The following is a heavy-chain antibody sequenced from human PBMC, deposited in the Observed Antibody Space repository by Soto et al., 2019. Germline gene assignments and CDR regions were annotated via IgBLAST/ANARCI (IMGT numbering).Heavy chain of an antibody. Sequence: SETLSLTCAASGYSISSSNWLGWIRQPPGKGLEWIGYIYYSGTTYYNPSLKSRVTMSVDTSKNQFSLKLTSVTAVDTAVYYCARREIQGPIDYWGQGTLVTVSS. D-gene: IGHD1-26*01. CDR2: IYYSGTT. J-gene: IGHJ4*02. CDR3: ARREIQGPIDY. CDR1: GYSISSSNW. V-gene: IGHV4-28*01.